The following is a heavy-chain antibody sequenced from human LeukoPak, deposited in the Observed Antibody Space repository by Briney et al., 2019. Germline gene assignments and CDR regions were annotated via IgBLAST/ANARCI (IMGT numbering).Heavy chain of an antibody. J-gene: IGHJ6*03. D-gene: IGHD6-13*01. CDR1: GYTFTSYY. CDR3: ARDRVRGSSWQYYYYYYMDV. CDR2: INPNSGGT. V-gene: IGHV1-2*02. Sequence: ASVKVSCKASGYTFTSYYMHWVRQAPGQGLEWMGWINPNSGGTNYAQKFQGRVTMTRDTSISTAYMELSRLRSDDTAVYYCARDRVRGSSWQYYYYYYMDVWGKGTTVTVSS.